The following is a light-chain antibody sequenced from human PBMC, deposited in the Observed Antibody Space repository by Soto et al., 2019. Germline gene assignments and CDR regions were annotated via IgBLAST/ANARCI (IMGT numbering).Light chain of an antibody. V-gene: IGKV3-20*01. CDR3: QQYGTSPYS. CDR1: QSVSTSY. CDR2: GAS. Sequence: EIVLTQSPGTLSLSPGERVTLSCRASQSVSTSYLAWYQQKPGQAPRRLIYGASTRATGIPDRFSGSGSGTDFTLTISRLEPEDFAAYYCQQYGTSPYSFGQGTKLEI. J-gene: IGKJ2*01.